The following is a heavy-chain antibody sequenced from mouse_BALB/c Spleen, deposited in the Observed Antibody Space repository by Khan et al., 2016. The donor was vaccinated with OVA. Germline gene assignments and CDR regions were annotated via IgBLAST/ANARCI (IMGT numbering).Heavy chain of an antibody. J-gene: IGHJ2*01. D-gene: IGHD1-1*01. CDR2: INPSTGYT. CDR3: ARSGLRCDFDY. Sequence: QVQLQQSGAELAKPGASVKMSCKASGYTFINYWILWVKQRPGQGLEWIGYINPSTGYTEYNQNFKDKATLTADKSSSTAYLQPSSLTSEDSAVYYCARSGLRCDFDYWGQGTTLTVSS. CDR1: GYTFINYW. V-gene: IGHV1-7*01.